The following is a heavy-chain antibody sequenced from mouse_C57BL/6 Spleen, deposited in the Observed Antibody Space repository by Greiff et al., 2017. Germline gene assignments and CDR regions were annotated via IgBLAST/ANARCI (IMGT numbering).Heavy chain of an antibody. CDR1: GYTFTSYW. Sequence: VQLQQPGTELVKPGASVKLSCKASGYTFTSYWMHWVKQRPGQGLEWIGNINPSNGGTNYNEKFKSKATLTVDKSSSTAYMQLSSLTSEDSAVYYCARSGMGDCYGSSPFDYWGQGTTLTVSS. J-gene: IGHJ2*01. CDR3: ARSGMGDCYGSSPFDY. D-gene: IGHD1-1*01. CDR2: INPSNGGT. V-gene: IGHV1-53*01.